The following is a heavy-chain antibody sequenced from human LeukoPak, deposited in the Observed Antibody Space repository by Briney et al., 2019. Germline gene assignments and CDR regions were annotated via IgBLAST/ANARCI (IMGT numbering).Heavy chain of an antibody. CDR3: ARVYDSGSYSCPH. CDR2: INPNSGGT. Sequence: ASVKVSCKASGYTFTSYYMHWVRQAPGQGLEWMGWINPNSGGTNYAQKFQGRVTMTRNTSISTAYMELSSLRSEDTAVYYCARVYDSGSYSCPHWGQGTLVTVSS. V-gene: IGHV1-2*02. CDR1: GYTFTSYY. D-gene: IGHD3-10*01. J-gene: IGHJ4*02.